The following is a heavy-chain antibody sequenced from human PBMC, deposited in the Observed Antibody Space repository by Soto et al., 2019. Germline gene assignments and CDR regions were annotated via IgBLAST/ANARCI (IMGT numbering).Heavy chain of an antibody. CDR3: AKDLARSAAAGTVYYYYYYGMDV. CDR1: GFTFSSYA. V-gene: IGHV3-23*01. Sequence: PGGSLRLSCAASGFTFSSYAMSWVRQAPGKGLEWVSAISGSGGSTYYADSVKGRFTISRDNSKNTLYLQMNSLRAEDTAVYYCAKDLARSAAAGTVYYYYYYGMDVWGQGTTVTVSS. CDR2: ISGSGGST. J-gene: IGHJ6*02. D-gene: IGHD6-13*01.